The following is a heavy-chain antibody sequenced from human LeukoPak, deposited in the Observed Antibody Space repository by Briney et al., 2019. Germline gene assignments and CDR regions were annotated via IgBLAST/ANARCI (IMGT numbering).Heavy chain of an antibody. J-gene: IGHJ6*03. CDR1: GYTFTTYA. CDR3: AREVRSGYYAYYYYYYMDV. CDR2: INPSGGST. D-gene: IGHD3-22*01. Sequence: GASVKVSCKASGYTFTTYAMNWVRQAPGQGLEWMGIINPSGGSTSYAQKFQGRVTMTRDTSTSTVYMELSSLRSEDTAVYYCAREVRSGYYAYYYYYYMDVWGKGTTVTISS. V-gene: IGHV1-46*01.